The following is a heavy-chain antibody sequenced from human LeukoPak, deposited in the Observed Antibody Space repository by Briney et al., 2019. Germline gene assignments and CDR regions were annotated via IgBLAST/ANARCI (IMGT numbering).Heavy chain of an antibody. V-gene: IGHV5-51*01. D-gene: IGHD6-13*01. CDR2: IYPGDSDT. CDR1: GYSFTSYW. J-gene: IGHJ4*02. Sequence: GESLKISCKGSGYSFTSYWIGWGRQMPGKGLEWMGIIYPGDSDTRYSPSFQGQVTISADKSISTAYLQWSSLKASDTAMYYCARHPDSSSWYWDYWGQGTLVTVSS. CDR3: ARHPDSSSWYWDY.